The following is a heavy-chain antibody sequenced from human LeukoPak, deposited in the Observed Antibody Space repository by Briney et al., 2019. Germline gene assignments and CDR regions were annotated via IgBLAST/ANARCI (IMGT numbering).Heavy chain of an antibody. Sequence: SETLSLTCAVYGGSFSDYYWSWIRQPPGKGLEWIGEINHSGSTNYNPSLKSRVTISVDTSKNQLSLKLSSVTAADTAVYYCARDRSYSSSWYYYYYGMDVWGQGTTVTVSS. CDR1: GGSFSDYY. V-gene: IGHV4-34*01. CDR3: ARDRSYSSSWYYYYYGMDV. J-gene: IGHJ6*02. CDR2: INHSGST. D-gene: IGHD6-13*01.